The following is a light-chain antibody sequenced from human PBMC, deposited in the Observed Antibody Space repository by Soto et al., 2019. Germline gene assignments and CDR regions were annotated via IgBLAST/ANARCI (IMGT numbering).Light chain of an antibody. CDR3: SSYTSSSTLV. CDR2: DVS. J-gene: IGLJ1*01. V-gene: IGLV2-14*02. Sequence: SVSRAPWQSLPNSRTGKKNVVGSYNLVPWYQQHPGKAPKLMIYDVSNRPSGVSDRFSGSKSGNTASLTISGLQAEDEADYYCSSYTSSSTLVFGTGTKVTVL. CDR1: KNVVGSYNL.